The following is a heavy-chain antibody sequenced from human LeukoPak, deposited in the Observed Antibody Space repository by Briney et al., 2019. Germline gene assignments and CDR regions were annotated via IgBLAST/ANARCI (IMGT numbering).Heavy chain of an antibody. CDR2: INSDGSST. CDR3: ARVSITIFGVDSDY. D-gene: IGHD3-3*01. Sequence: PGGSLRLSCAASGFSISSFWMSWVRQAPGKGLVWVSRINSDGSSTSYADSVKGRFTISRDNAKNTLYLQMNSLRAEDTAVYYCARVSITIFGVDSDYWGQGTLVTVSS. CDR1: GFSISSFW. V-gene: IGHV3-74*01. J-gene: IGHJ4*02.